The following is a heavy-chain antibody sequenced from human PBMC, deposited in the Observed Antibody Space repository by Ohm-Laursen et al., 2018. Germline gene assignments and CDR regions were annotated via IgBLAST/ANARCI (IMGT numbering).Heavy chain of an antibody. V-gene: IGHV3-49*03. CDR3: TRDPRGIVLMLYALDY. D-gene: IGHD2-8*01. CDR2: IRSKAFGGAT. Sequence: SLRLSCSASGFTFGDYAMSWFRQAPGKGLEWVGLIRSKAFGGATEYAASVQGRFTISRDDSNSIAYLQMNSLKTEDTGVYYCTRDPRGIVLMLYALDYWGQGTLVTVSS. CDR1: GFTFGDYA. J-gene: IGHJ4*02.